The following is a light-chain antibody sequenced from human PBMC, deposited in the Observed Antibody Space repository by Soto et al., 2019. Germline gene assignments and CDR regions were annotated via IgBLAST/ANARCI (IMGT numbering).Light chain of an antibody. CDR2: KAS. Sequence: DIQMTQCPSTLSASVGDRVTITCRASQSISIWLAWYQQKPGKAPKILIYKASSLESGVPSRFSGSGSGTEFTLTISSLEPEDFAVYYCQQRGDWPPITFGQGTRLEIK. J-gene: IGKJ5*01. CDR3: QQRGDWPPIT. V-gene: IGKV1-5*03. CDR1: QSISIW.